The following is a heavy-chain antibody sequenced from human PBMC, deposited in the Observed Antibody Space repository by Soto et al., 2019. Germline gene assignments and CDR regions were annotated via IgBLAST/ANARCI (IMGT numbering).Heavy chain of an antibody. CDR1: GFTFSSYA. CDR2: ISYDGSNK. CDR3: ARDLDDYSNYGSYYYYGMDV. V-gene: IGHV3-30-3*01. Sequence: GGALRLSSSASGFTFSSYAMHWVRQAPGKGLEWVAVISYDGSNKYYADSVKGRFTISRDNSKNTLYLQMNSLRAEDTAVYYCARDLDDYSNYGSYYYYGMDVWGQGTTVTVSS. J-gene: IGHJ6*02. D-gene: IGHD4-4*01.